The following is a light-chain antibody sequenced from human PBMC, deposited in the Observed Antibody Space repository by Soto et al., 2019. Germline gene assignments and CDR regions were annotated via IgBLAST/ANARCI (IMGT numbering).Light chain of an antibody. CDR3: QHFNSYPWT. J-gene: IGKJ1*01. CDR1: QSISSW. V-gene: IGKV1-5*03. CDR2: KAS. Sequence: IQMTQSPSPLSSSVGYRVTITCRASQSISSWLAWYQQKPGKAPKLLINKASSLESGVPSRFSGSGSGTEFTLTISSLQPDDFATYYCQHFNSYPWTFGQGTKVDI.